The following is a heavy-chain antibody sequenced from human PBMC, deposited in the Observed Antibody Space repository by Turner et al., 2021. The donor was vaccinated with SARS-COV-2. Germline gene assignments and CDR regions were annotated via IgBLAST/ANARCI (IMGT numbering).Heavy chain of an antibody. CDR3: ARVKSTVTTYHYYYMDV. Sequence: QLQLQESGPGLVKPSETLSLTCSVSGGSISSSRYYWGWIRQPPGKGPEWIGSVYYRGNTYYNPSLESRVTISVDTSNNQFSLKLNSVTAADTAVYYCARVKSTVTTYHYYYMDVWGKGTTVTVSS. CDR2: VYYRGNT. V-gene: IGHV4-39*01. J-gene: IGHJ6*03. CDR1: GGSISSSRYY. D-gene: IGHD4-4*01.